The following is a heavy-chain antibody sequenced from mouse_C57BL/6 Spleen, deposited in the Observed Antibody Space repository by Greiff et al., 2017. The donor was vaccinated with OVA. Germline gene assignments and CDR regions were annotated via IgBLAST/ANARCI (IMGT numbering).Heavy chain of an antibody. CDR3: ERGAMVTTGWFYFEY. V-gene: IGHV1-18*01. Sequence: VQLQQSGPELVKPGASVKIPCKASGYTFTDYNMDWVKQSLGKSLEWIGDINPNNGGTIYNQKFKGKATLTVDKSSSTAYMELRSLTSEDTAVYYWERGAMVTTGWFYFEYWGQGTTLTVAS. J-gene: IGHJ2*01. CDR1: GYTFTDYN. CDR2: INPNNGGT. D-gene: IGHD2-2*01.